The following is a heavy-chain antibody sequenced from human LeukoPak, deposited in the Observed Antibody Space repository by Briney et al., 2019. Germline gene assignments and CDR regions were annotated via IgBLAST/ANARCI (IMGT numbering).Heavy chain of an antibody. CDR3: ARHRAQYYYGSGSSLDY. Sequence: SETLSLTCAVYGGSFSGYYWSWIRQPPGKGLEWIGEINHSGSTNYNPSLKSRVTISVDTSKNQFSLKLSSVTAADTAVYYCARHRAQYYYGSGSSLDYWGQGTLVTVSS. CDR2: INHSGST. V-gene: IGHV4-34*01. CDR1: GGSFSGYY. J-gene: IGHJ4*02. D-gene: IGHD3-10*01.